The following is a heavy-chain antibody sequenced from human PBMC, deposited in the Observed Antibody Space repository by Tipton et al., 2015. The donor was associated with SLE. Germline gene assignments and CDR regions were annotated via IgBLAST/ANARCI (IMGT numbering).Heavy chain of an antibody. Sequence: LRLSCTVSGGSISNYYWNWIRQPPGKGLEWIGYIYYSGSTNYNPSLKSRVTISVDTSKNQFSLKLSSVPAADTAVYYCARSSRGAAAGCDYWGQGTLITVSS. CDR2: IYYSGST. J-gene: IGHJ4*02. CDR1: GGSISNYY. CDR3: ARSSRGAAAGCDY. D-gene: IGHD6-13*01. V-gene: IGHV4-59*08.